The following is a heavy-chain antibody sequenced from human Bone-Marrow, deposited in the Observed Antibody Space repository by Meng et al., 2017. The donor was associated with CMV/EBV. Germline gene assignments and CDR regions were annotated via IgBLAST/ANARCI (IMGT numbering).Heavy chain of an antibody. CDR1: GFTFSSYA. Sequence: GGSLRLSCAASGFTFSSYAMHWVRQAPGKGLEWVSSISSSSSYIYYADSVKGRFTISRDNAKNSLYLQMNSLRAEDTAVYYCARGPQLFDYWGQGTLVTVSS. D-gene: IGHD5-18*01. J-gene: IGHJ4*02. V-gene: IGHV3-21*01. CDR2: ISSSSSYI. CDR3: ARGPQLFDY.